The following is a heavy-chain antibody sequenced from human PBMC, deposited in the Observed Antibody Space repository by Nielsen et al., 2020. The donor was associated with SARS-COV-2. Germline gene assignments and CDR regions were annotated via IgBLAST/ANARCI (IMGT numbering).Heavy chain of an antibody. Sequence: LKISCKGSGYSFTSYWISWVRQMPGKGLEWMGRIDPSDSYTNYSPSFQGHVTISADKSISTAYLQWSSLKASDTAMYYCARRGTAGTWYYYYGMDVWGQGTTVTVSS. CDR3: ARRGTAGTWYYYYGMDV. CDR1: GYSFTSYW. J-gene: IGHJ6*02. D-gene: IGHD6-13*01. V-gene: IGHV5-10-1*01. CDR2: IDPSDSYT.